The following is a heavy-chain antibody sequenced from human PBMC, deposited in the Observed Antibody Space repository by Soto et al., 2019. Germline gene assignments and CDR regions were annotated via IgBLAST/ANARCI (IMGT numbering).Heavy chain of an antibody. D-gene: IGHD3-22*01. V-gene: IGHV1-69*01. Sequence: QVQLVQSGAEVKKPGSSVKVSCKASGGTFSSYAISWVRQAPGQGLEWMGGIIPIFGTANYAQKFQGRVTITADESTSTAYMELSSLRSEDTAVYYCARDYYDSSGYYYYYYGMAVWGQGTTVTVSS. J-gene: IGHJ6*02. CDR3: ARDYYDSSGYYYYYYGMAV. CDR2: IIPIFGTA. CDR1: GGTFSSYA.